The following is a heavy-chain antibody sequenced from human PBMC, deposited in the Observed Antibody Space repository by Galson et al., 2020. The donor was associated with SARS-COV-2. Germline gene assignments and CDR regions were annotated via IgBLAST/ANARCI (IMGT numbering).Heavy chain of an antibody. Sequence: ASVKVSCQASGYSFIDYYLHWVRRAPGQGLEWMGWINPKSGDTIYAQTFQGRVTMTRDTSTNTAYMELSSLRSDDTALYYCGRALHSTDNWFDPWGQGTLVTVSS. J-gene: IGHJ5*02. D-gene: IGHD2-2*01. V-gene: IGHV1-2*02. CDR2: INPKSGDT. CDR1: GYSFIDYY. CDR3: GRALHSTDNWFDP.